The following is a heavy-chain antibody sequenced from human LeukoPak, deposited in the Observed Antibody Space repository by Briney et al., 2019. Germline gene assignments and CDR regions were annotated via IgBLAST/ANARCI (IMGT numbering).Heavy chain of an antibody. CDR3: ARDNWIEAHYFDY. CDR1: GFTFSSYA. D-gene: IGHD1-20*01. CDR2: ISYDGSNK. J-gene: IGHJ4*02. V-gene: IGHV3-30*04. Sequence: GGSLRLSCAASGFTFSSYAMHWVRQAPGKGLEWVAVISYDGSNKYYADSVKGRFTISRDNARKSLFLQMNSLRAEDTAVYYCARDNWIEAHYFDYWGQGTLVTVSS.